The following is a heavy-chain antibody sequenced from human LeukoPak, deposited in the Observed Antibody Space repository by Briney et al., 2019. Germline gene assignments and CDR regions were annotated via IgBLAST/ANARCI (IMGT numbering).Heavy chain of an antibody. CDR2: IYSGGST. CDR1: GFTVSSNY. Sequence: GGSLRLSCAVSGFTVSSNYMSWVRQAPGKGLERVSVIYSGGSTYYADSVKGRFTISRENSKNTLYLQMNSLRAEDTAVYYCARYSSGWYGENWFDPWGQGTLVTVSS. J-gene: IGHJ5*02. D-gene: IGHD6-19*01. CDR3: ARYSSGWYGENWFDP. V-gene: IGHV3-53*01.